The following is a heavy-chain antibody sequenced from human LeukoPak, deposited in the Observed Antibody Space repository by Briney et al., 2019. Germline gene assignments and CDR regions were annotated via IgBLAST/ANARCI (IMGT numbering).Heavy chain of an antibody. CDR2: VSGNGGST. J-gene: IGHJ3*02. V-gene: IGHV3-23*01. CDR1: GFTFSSYA. Sequence: GGSLRLSCAASGFTFSSYAMSWVRQAPGKGLEWVSSVSGNGGSTYYADSVKGRFTISRDNPRNTMYLQMNSLRAEDTAVYYCARRGATRVAFDIWGQGTMVTVSS. CDR3: ARRGATRVAFDI. D-gene: IGHD1-26*01.